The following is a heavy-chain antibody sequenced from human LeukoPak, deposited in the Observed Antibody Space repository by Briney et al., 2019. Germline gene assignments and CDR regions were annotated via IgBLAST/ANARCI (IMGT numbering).Heavy chain of an antibody. J-gene: IGHJ4*02. V-gene: IGHV1-69*13. CDR2: IIPIFGTA. D-gene: IGHD5-24*01. CDR3: ARDDGYNLGDDY. CDR1: GGTFSSYA. Sequence: SVKVSCKASGGTFSSYAISWVRQAPGQGLEWMGGIIPIFGTANYAQKFQGRVTITADESTSTAYMELSSLRSEDTAVYYCARDDGYNLGDDYWGQGTLVTVSS.